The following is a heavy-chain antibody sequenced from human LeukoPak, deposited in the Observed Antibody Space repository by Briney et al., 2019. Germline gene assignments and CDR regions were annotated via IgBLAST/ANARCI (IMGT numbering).Heavy chain of an antibody. V-gene: IGHV4-39*01. CDR3: ARHGLWFGELFYWYFDL. Sequence: KSSETLSLTCAVYGGSFSGYYWGWIRQPPGKGLEWIGSIYYSGRTYYNPSLKSRVTISVDTSKKQFSLKLSSVTAADTAVYYCARHGLWFGELFYWYFDLWGRGSLVTVSS. CDR2: IYYSGRT. D-gene: IGHD3-10*01. CDR1: GGSFSGYY. J-gene: IGHJ2*01.